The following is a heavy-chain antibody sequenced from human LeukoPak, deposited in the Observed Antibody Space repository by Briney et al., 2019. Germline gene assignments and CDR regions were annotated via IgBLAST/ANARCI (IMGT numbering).Heavy chain of an antibody. V-gene: IGHV3-21*01. CDR3: ARDRRVYYDSSGYSWWSFDY. CDR1: GFTFSSYS. D-gene: IGHD3-22*01. J-gene: IGHJ4*02. Sequence: PGGSLRLSCAASGFTFSSYSMNWVRQAPGKGLEWVSSISSSSSYIYYADSVKGRFTISRDNAKNSLYLQMNSLRAEDTAVYYCARDRRVYYDSSGYSWWSFDYWGQGTLVTVSS. CDR2: ISSSSSYI.